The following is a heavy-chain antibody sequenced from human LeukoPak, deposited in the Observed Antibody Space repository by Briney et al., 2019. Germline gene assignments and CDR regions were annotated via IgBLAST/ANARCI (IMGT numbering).Heavy chain of an antibody. J-gene: IGHJ4*02. CDR1: GFTFSSYS. D-gene: IGHD3-22*01. V-gene: IGHV3-21*01. CDR3: ARAAPTRTLIGSGADY. CDR2: ISSSSYI. Sequence: NPGGSLRLSCAASGFTFSSYSMNWVRQAPGKGLEWVSSISSSSYIYYADSVKGRFTISRDNAKNSLYLQMNSLRAEDTAVYYCARAAPTRTLIGSGADYWGQGTLVTVSS.